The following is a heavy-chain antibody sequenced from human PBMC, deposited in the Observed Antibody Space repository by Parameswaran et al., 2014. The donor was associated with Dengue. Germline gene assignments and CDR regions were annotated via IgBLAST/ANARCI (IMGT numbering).Heavy chain of an antibody. CDR3: ARGGYSNSSYYFSGMDV. D-gene: IGHD6-13*01. CDR2: INPHLSHT. Sequence: WVRQAPGQGLEWMGWINPHLSHTGYAQKFQGRVTMTWNPSMSTAYMELSSLRSEDTAVYYCARGGYSNSSYYFSGMDVWGQGTTVTVSS. V-gene: IGHV1-8*01. J-gene: IGHJ6*02.